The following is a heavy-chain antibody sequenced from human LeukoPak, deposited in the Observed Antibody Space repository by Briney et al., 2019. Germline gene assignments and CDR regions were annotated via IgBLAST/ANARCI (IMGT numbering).Heavy chain of an antibody. CDR1: GGSISSGSYY. CDR2: IYTSGST. J-gene: IGHJ4*02. Sequence: PSETLSLTCTVSGGSISSGSYYWSWIRQPAGKGLEWIGRIYTSGSTNYNPSLKSRVTISVDTSKNQFSLKLSSVTAADTAVYYCARDDFDYWGQGTLVTVSS. V-gene: IGHV4-61*02. CDR3: ARDDFDY.